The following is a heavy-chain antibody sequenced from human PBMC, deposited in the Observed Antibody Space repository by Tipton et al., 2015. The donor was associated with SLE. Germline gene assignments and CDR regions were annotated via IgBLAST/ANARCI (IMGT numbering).Heavy chain of an antibody. CDR1: GDTFSSYT. J-gene: IGHJ5*02. D-gene: IGHD1/OR15-1a*01. V-gene: IGHV1-69*09. Sequence: QLVQSGAEVKKPGSSVKVSCKASGDTFSSYTVTWVRQAPGQGLEWVGNIIPILGETKNALKFQGRVTFTADRSTNAVYMDLMSLTSEDTAVYYCARLEQGATLFDPWGQGTQVTVSS. CDR2: IIPILGET. CDR3: ARLEQGATLFDP.